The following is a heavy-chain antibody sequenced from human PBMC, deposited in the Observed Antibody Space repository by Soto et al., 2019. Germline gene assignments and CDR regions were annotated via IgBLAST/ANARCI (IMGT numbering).Heavy chain of an antibody. D-gene: IGHD4-17*01. CDR3: ARDSPQGGDPTYGRFDY. CDR1: GGTFSSYA. V-gene: IGHV1-69*13. CDR2: IIPIFGTA. J-gene: IGHJ4*02. Sequence: SVKVSCKASGGTFSSYAISWVRQAPGQGLEWMGGIIPIFGTANYAQKFQGRVTITADESTSTAYMELSSLRSEDTAVYYCARDSPQGGDPTYGRFDYWGQGTLVTVSS.